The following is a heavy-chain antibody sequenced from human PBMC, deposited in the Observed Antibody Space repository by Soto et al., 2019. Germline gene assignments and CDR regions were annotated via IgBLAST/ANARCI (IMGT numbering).Heavy chain of an antibody. Sequence: GGSLRLSCAASGFTFDDYAMHWVRQAPGKGLEWVSGISCNSGSIGYADSVKGRFTISRDNAKNSLYLQMNSLRAEDTALYYCAKGYCSSTSCYGYYFDYWGQGALVTVSA. V-gene: IGHV3-9*01. CDR1: GFTFDDYA. D-gene: IGHD2-2*01. CDR3: AKGYCSSTSCYGYYFDY. CDR2: ISCNSGSI. J-gene: IGHJ4*02.